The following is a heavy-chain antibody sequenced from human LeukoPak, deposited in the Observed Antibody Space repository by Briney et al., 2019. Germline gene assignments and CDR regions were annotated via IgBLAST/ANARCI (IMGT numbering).Heavy chain of an antibody. J-gene: IGHJ6*02. CDR2: ISTNGGST. Sequence: GGSLRLSCAASGFTFSSYAMSWVRQAPGKGLEWVSAISTNGGSTYYADSVKGRFTISRDNSKNTLYLQMNSLRAEDTAVYYCVKAGPGSGTYYGMDVWGQGTTVTVSS. CDR3: VKAGPGSGTYYGMDV. D-gene: IGHD3-10*01. V-gene: IGHV3-23*01. CDR1: GFTFSSYA.